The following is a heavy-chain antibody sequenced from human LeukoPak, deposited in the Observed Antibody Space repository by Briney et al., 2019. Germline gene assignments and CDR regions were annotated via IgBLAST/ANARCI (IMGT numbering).Heavy chain of an antibody. D-gene: IGHD6-19*01. CDR3: ARHAARGSVAGTVRLYYFDY. CDR1: GGSFSGYY. V-gene: IGHV4-34*01. CDR2: IYYSGST. J-gene: IGHJ4*02. Sequence: SETLSLTCAVYGGSFSGYYWSWIRQPPGKGLEWIGSIYYSGSTYYNPSLKSRVTISVDTSKNQFSLKLSSVTAADTAVYYCARHAARGSVAGTVRLYYFDYWGQGTLVTVSS.